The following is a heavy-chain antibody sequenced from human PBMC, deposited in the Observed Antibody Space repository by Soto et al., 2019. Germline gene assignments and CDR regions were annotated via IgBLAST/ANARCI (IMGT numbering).Heavy chain of an antibody. V-gene: IGHV4-61*01. CDR1: DGSVNSGNYY. Sequence: TSETLSLTCTVSDGSVNSGNYYWSWIRQPPGKGLEWIGHIYYIGSTNYNPSLKSRVTISVDTSKNQFSLKVTSVTAADTAVYFCAREEKQLSRYGGDFDYWGQGILVT. D-gene: IGHD3-16*01. CDR3: AREEKQLSRYGGDFDY. J-gene: IGHJ4*02. CDR2: IYYIGST.